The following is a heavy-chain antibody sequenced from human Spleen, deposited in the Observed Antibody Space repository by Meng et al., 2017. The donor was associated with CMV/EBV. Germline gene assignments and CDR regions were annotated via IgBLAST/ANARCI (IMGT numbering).Heavy chain of an antibody. CDR2: ISSSGSTI. J-gene: IGHJ4*02. CDR1: GFTFSTYS. CDR3: ARGGKTTVTV. V-gene: IGHV3-48*04. Sequence: GGSLRLSCAASGFTFSTYSMNWVRQAPGKGLEWISYISSSGSTIYYTDSVKGRFTISRDNAKNSLYLQMNSLRAEDTAIYYCARGGKTTVTVWGQGTLVTVSS. D-gene: IGHD4-17*01.